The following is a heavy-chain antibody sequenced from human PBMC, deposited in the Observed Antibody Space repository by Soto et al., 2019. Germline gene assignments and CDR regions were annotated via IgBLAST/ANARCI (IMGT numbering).Heavy chain of an antibody. CDR2: IYYSGST. Sequence: SETLSLTCTVSGGSISSGDYYWSWIRQPPGKGLEWIGYIYYSGSTYYNPSLKSRVTISVDTSKNQFSLKLSSVTAADTAVYYCASLMTTVTTAWFDPWGQGTLVTVSS. V-gene: IGHV4-30-4*01. CDR1: GGSISSGDYY. J-gene: IGHJ5*02. CDR3: ASLMTTVTTAWFDP. D-gene: IGHD4-4*01.